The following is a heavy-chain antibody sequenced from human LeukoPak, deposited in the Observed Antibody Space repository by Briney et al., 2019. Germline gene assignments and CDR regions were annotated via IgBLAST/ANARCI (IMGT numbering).Heavy chain of an antibody. D-gene: IGHD2-2*01. Sequence: SQTLSLTCAISGYSVSSNSAAWHWITQSPSRGLEGLGRTYYRSKGYVGYVISVKSPIAVNPDTSKNQFSLHLNAVTPEDTAVYYCARSSPNFDYWGQGTLVTVSS. CDR1: GYSVSSNSAA. J-gene: IGHJ4*02. V-gene: IGHV6-1*01. CDR2: TYYRSKGYV. CDR3: ARSSPNFDY.